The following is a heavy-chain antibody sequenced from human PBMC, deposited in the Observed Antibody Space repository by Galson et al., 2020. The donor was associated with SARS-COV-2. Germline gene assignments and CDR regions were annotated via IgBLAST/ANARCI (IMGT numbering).Heavy chain of an antibody. V-gene: IGHV3-30*04. J-gene: IGHJ5*01. CDR2: ISYAETTK. Sequence: LSLTCAASGFTFGSSAMHWVRQAPGKEREGRAIISYAETTKYNTESVKGRVTISSDISKNTLYLPMNSLRPEDTAVYYCAIETYDHTRSWFDSWGQGTLVPVSS. CDR3: AIETYDHTRSWFDS. D-gene: IGHD2-2*01. CDR1: GFTFGSSA.